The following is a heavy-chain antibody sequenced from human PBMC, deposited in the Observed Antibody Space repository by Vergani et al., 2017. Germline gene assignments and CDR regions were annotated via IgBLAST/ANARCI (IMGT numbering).Heavy chain of an antibody. V-gene: IGHV1-46*01. CDR3: ARETVVVDMVATTLTYYFDC. Sequence: QVQLVQSGAEVKKPGASVKVSCKASGYTFTSYYMHWVRQAPGQGLEWMGIINPSGGRTSYAQKFQGRVTMTRDTSTSTVYMELSSLRSEDTAVYYCARETVVVDMVATTLTYYFDCWSEGTLVTVSS. CDR2: INPSGGRT. D-gene: IGHD5-12*01. J-gene: IGHJ4*02. CDR1: GYTFTSYY.